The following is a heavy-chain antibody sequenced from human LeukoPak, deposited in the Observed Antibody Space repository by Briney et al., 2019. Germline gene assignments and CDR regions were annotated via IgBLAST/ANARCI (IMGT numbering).Heavy chain of an antibody. D-gene: IGHD1-1*01. CDR1: DVTITNYY. CDR3: ARGGGSNWHGDWFDP. CDR2: LYIGRDT. J-gene: IGHJ5*02. V-gene: IGHV4-4*07. Sequence: SETLSLTCTVSDVTITNYYWTWIRQPAGKGLEWIGRLYIGRDTDYNPSLRSRVTMSADTSNSQFSLRLTSVTAADTAVYYCARGGGSNWHGDWFDPWGQGTLVTVSS.